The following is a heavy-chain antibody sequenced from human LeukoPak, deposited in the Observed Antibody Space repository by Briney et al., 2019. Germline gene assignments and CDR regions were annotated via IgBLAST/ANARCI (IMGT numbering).Heavy chain of an antibody. V-gene: IGHV3-30*02. D-gene: IGHD6-13*01. CDR2: IRFDGSYE. CDR3: ARDRSNSWSKDY. Sequence: PGGSLRLSCAASGFTFSSYGMHWVRQAPGKGLEWVTFIRFDGSYEDYADSVKGRFTISRDNAKNSLYLQMNSLRADDTAVYYCARDRSNSWSKDYWGQGTLVTVSS. CDR1: GFTFSSYG. J-gene: IGHJ4*02.